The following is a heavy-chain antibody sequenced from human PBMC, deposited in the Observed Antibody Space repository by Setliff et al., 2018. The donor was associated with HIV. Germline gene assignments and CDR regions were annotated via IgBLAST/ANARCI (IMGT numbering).Heavy chain of an antibody. J-gene: IGHJ4*02. CDR1: GGSISSSSYY. CDR3: ARVFVDTAVLRVLEYYFDS. D-gene: IGHD5-18*01. Sequence: SETLSLTCTVSGGSISSSSYYGGWVRQPPGKGLEWIGSMYYSGSTYYTPSRKSRITISLDTSKNQFSLRMRSVTAADTAVYYCARVFVDTAVLRVLEYYFDSWGRGTLVTVSS. V-gene: IGHV4-39*07. CDR2: MYYSGST.